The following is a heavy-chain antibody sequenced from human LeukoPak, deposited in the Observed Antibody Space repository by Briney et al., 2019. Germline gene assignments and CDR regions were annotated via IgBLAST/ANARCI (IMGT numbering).Heavy chain of an antibody. D-gene: IGHD6-13*01. CDR2: TYDRSKWYN. CDR3: ARAKGRSPLFDY. CDR1: GDSVSSNSAA. V-gene: IGHV6-1*01. Sequence: SQTLSLTCAISGDSVSSNSAAWNWIRQSPSRGLEWLGRTYDRSKWYNDYAVSVKGRIAINPDTSKNQFSLQLNSVTPEDTAVYYCARAKGRSPLFDYWGQGTLVTVSS. J-gene: IGHJ4*02.